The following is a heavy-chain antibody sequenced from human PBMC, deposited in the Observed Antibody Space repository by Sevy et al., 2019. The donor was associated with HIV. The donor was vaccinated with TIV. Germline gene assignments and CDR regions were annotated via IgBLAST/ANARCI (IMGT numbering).Heavy chain of an antibody. D-gene: IGHD3-3*01. CDR2: FDPEDGET. J-gene: IGHJ4*02. CDR3: ATGGITIFGVVIPGTDRDRGEFDY. CDR1: GYTLTELS. Sequence: ASVKVSCKVSGYTLTELSMHWVRQAPGKGLEWMGGFDPEDGETICAQKFQGRVTMTEDTSTDTAYMELSSLRSEDTAVYYRATGGITIFGVVIPGTDRDRGEFDYWGQGTLVTVSS. V-gene: IGHV1-24*01.